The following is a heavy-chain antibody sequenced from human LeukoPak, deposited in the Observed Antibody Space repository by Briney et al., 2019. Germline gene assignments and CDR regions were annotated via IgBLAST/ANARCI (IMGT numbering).Heavy chain of an antibody. D-gene: IGHD6-19*01. Sequence: GGSLRLSCAASGFTLRNYWMHWVRQVPAKWLVCVSRINTDGTRTSYADSVKGRFTISRDNAKNALYLQMNSLRAEDSAVYCCARGSSDWYGIDYWGQGALVNVSS. CDR1: GFTLRNYW. CDR3: ARGSSDWYGIDY. J-gene: IGHJ4*02. CDR2: INTDGTRT. V-gene: IGHV3-74*01.